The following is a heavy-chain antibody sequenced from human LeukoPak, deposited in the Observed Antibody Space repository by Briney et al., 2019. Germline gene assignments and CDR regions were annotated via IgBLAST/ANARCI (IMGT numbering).Heavy chain of an antibody. D-gene: IGHD2-15*01. J-gene: IGHJ3*02. CDR3: ARPRLEYCSGGSCFDAFDI. Sequence: GGSLRLSCAASGFTFSSYSMQWVRQTPGKGLEWVGIMSNSGENTFYGEAVKGRFTISRDNSKNTLFLQMNSLTAEDTAIYSCARPRLEYCSGGSCFDAFDIWGQGTMVTVSS. CDR2: MSNSGENT. CDR1: GFTFSSYS. V-gene: IGHV3-33*05.